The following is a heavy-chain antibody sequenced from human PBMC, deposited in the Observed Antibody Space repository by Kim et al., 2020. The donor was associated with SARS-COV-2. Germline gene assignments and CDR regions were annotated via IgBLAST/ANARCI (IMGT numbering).Heavy chain of an antibody. Sequence: SETLSLTCTVSGGSISSGGYYWSWIRQHPGKGLEWIGYIYYSGSTYYNPSLKSRVTISVDTSKNQFSLKLSSVTAADTAVYYCAREGTESIAAVEGWGQGTLVTVSS. CDR3: AREGTESIAAVEG. J-gene: IGHJ4*02. CDR2: IYYSGST. CDR1: GGSISSGGYY. D-gene: IGHD6-13*01. V-gene: IGHV4-31*03.